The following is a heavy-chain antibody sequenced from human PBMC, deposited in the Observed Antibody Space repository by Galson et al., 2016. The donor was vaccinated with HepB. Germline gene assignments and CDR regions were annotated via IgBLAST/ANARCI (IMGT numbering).Heavy chain of an antibody. CDR2: INIGGSDK. J-gene: IGHJ4*02. CDR3: VRNLPPGGDYSVDY. CDR1: GFSFRDFY. V-gene: IGHV3-11*04. D-gene: IGHD4-17*01. Sequence: SLRLSCAASGFSFRDFYMSWIRQVPGKGLEWVSYINIGGSDKYYADSVKGRFTISRDNAKNSLYLQMNSLRAEDTAVYYCVRNLPPGGDYSVDYWGQGTLVTVSS.